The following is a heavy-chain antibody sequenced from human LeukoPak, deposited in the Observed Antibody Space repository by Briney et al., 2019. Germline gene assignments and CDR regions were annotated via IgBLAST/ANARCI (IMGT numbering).Heavy chain of an antibody. CDR2: ISTSSSYI. Sequence: GGSLRLSCAASGFTFSSYSMNWVRQAPGKGLEWVSSISTSSSYIYYADSVKGRFTISRDNAKNSLYLQMNSLRAEDTAVYYCTSWGDTTAEYFQRWGQGTLVTVSS. D-gene: IGHD2-21*02. CDR1: GFTFSSYS. CDR3: TSWGDTTAEYFQR. V-gene: IGHV3-21*01. J-gene: IGHJ1*01.